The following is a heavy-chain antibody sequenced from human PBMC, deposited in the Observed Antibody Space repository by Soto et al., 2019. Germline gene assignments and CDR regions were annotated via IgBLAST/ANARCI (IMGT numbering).Heavy chain of an antibody. D-gene: IGHD2-2*01. CDR1: GFTFRSYA. Sequence: PGGSLRLSCAASGFTFRSYAMNWVRQAPGKGLEWVSGLSGSGGSTYYADSVKGRFTISRDNSKNTLSLQMNSLRAEDTAVYCCAKEVVPAALYGMDVWGQGTTVTVSS. V-gene: IGHV3-23*01. CDR2: LSGSGGST. J-gene: IGHJ6*02. CDR3: AKEVVPAALYGMDV.